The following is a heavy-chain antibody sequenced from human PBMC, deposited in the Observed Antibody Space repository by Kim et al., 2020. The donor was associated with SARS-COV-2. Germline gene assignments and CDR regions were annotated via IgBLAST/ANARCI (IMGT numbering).Heavy chain of an antibody. D-gene: IGHD1-7*01. CDR3: GRVSINYSPPDY. CDR1: GFTFSDHY. J-gene: IGHJ4*02. Sequence: GGSLRLSCAASGFTFSDHYMDWVRQAPGKGLEWVGRIRNKANSHTTEYAAAVKGRFTISRDDSKKSLYLQMNSLKTEDTADYYCGRVSINYSPPDYWGQG. CDR2: IRNKANSHTT. V-gene: IGHV3-72*01.